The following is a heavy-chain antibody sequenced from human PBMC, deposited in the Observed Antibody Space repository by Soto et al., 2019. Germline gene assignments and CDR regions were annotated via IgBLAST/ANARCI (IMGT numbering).Heavy chain of an antibody. V-gene: IGHV1-18*01. J-gene: IGHJ6*02. CDR3: ARGGEYFHNAFDV. Sequence: QVQLVQSGSEVKKPGASVKVSCKASGYTFTTYGITWVRQAPGHGLEWMGWISAYNGDTNHAHNLRGRATMSTDTSTRTSYMALRSLRSDDTAVYYCARGGEYFHNAFDVWGQGTTVIVSS. CDR2: ISAYNGDT. D-gene: IGHD4-17*01. CDR1: GYTFTTYG.